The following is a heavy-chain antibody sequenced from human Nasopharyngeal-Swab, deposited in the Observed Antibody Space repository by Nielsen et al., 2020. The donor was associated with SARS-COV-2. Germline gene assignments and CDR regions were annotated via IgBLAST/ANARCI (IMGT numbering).Heavy chain of an antibody. J-gene: IGHJ4*02. D-gene: IGHD6-19*01. Sequence: GGSLRLSCAASGFTFSSYAMHWVRQAPGKGLEWVAVISYDGSNKYYADSVKGRFTISRDNSKNTLYLQMNSLRAEDTAVYYCARGGSGFLHYVFDYWGQGTLVTVSS. CDR2: ISYDGSNK. V-gene: IGHV3-30*04. CDR1: GFTFSSYA. CDR3: ARGGSGFLHYVFDY.